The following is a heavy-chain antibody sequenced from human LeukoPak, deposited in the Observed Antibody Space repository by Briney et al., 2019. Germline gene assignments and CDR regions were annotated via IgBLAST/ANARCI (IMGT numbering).Heavy chain of an antibody. CDR3: AIATTGRGAFGS. Sequence: PGGSLRLSCAASGFTFSDFWMSWVRQAPGKGLECVASTNEAGDDKYYVDSVEGRFAISRDNSKNSLSLQMNSLTAEDTAIYYCAIATTGRGAFGSWGQGTLVSVSS. J-gene: IGHJ4*02. D-gene: IGHD1-1*01. CDR1: GFTFSDFW. V-gene: IGHV3-7*01. CDR2: TNEAGDDK.